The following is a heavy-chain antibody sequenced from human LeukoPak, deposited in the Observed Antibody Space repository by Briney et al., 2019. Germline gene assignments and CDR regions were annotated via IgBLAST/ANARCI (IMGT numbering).Heavy chain of an antibody. J-gene: IGHJ6*02. V-gene: IGHV4-34*01. Sequence: SQTLSLTCAVYGGSFGGYYWSWIRQPPGKWLEWIGEINHSGSTNYHPSLKSRVTISIDTSKNQFSLKLRSVTAADTAVYYCSRAAYYDILTGYARTENYYYGMDVWGQGTTVTVSS. CDR3: SRAAYYDILTGYARTENYYYGMDV. CDR1: GGSFGGYY. D-gene: IGHD3-9*01. CDR2: INHSGST.